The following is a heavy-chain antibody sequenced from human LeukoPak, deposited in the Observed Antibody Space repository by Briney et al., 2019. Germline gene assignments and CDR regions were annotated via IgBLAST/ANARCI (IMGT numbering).Heavy chain of an antibody. CDR1: GGSISNYH. Sequence: KPSETLSLTCTVSGGSISNYHWSWIRQPAAKALEWLGRMYSSGSTSYNSSLKSRITMSIDTSKNQFSLNLSSVTAADTAVYYCVREDAATGAFDNWGQGTMVTVS. CDR3: VREDAATGAFDN. J-gene: IGHJ3*02. V-gene: IGHV4-4*07. CDR2: MYSSGST.